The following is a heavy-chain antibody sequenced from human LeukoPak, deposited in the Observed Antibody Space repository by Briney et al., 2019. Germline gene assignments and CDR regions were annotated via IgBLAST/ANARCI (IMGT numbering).Heavy chain of an antibody. CDR2: ISSSSSYI. CDR1: GFTFSSYS. J-gene: IGHJ4*02. CDR3: ARAVPSGWHDY. V-gene: IGHV3-21*01. D-gene: IGHD6-19*01. Sequence: GGSLRLSCAASGFTFSSYSMNWVRQAPGKGLKWFSSISSSSSYIYYADSVKGRFTISRDNAKNSLYLQMNSLRAEDTAVYYCARAVPSGWHDYWGQGTLVTVSS.